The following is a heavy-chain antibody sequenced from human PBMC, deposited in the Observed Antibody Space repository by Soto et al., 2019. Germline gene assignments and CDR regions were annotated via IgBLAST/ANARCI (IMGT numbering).Heavy chain of an antibody. V-gene: IGHV1-3*01. D-gene: IGHD6-13*01. J-gene: IGHJ4*02. CDR2: INAGNGNT. CDR3: VRDFLGIAAAGTNY. Sequence: ASVKVSCKASGYTFTSYAMHWVRQAPGQRLEWMGWINAGNGNTKYSQKFQGRVTITRDTSASTAYMELSSLRSEDTAVYYCVRDFLGIAAAGTNYWGQGPLVTVSS. CDR1: GYTFTSYA.